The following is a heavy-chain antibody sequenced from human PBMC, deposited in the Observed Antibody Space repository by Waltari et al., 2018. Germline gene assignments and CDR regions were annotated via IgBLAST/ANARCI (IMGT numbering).Heavy chain of an antibody. J-gene: IGHJ5*02. Sequence: QGXLVQSGAXVKKPXXXVXVSGKASGSTFTXYXIXWVRQATGHXLEWMGWMXXXSGNTGYAKKFQGXVXXXXXTSIXTAYMELSSXRXEDTAVXXXARGGRXYSXXXSXNWXXPWGQGTXXXXXS. V-gene: IGHV1-8*02. CDR3: ARGGRXYSXXXSXNWXXP. CDR1: GSTFTXYX. CDR2: MXXXSGNT. D-gene: IGHD5-12*01.